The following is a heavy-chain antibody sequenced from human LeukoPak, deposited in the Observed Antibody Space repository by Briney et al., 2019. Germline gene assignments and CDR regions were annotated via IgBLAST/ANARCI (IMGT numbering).Heavy chain of an antibody. D-gene: IGHD6-13*01. V-gene: IGHV4-39*01. Sequence: SETLSLTCTVSGGSISSSSYYWGWMRQPPGKGREWIGSIYYSGSTYYNPSLKSRVTISVDTSKNQFSLKLSSVTAADTAVYYCARVVRYSSSWIDAFDIWGQGTMVTVSS. J-gene: IGHJ3*02. CDR1: GGSISSSSYY. CDR2: IYYSGST. CDR3: ARVVRYSSSWIDAFDI.